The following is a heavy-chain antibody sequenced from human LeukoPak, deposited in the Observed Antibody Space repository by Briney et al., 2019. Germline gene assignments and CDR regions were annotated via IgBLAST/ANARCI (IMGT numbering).Heavy chain of an antibody. V-gene: IGHV3-74*01. D-gene: IGHD3-22*01. Sequence: AGSLRLTCAASGFTFSSYWMPWVRHAPGKGLVWVSRINSDGSSTSYADSVKGRFTISRDNSKNTLYLQMNSLRAEDTAVYYCAKEDPYYYDSSGYFRPLDYWGQGTLVTVSS. CDR2: INSDGSST. J-gene: IGHJ4*02. CDR3: AKEDPYYYDSSGYFRPLDY. CDR1: GFTFSSYW.